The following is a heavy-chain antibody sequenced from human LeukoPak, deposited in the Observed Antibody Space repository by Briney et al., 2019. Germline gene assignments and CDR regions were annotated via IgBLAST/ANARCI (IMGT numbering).Heavy chain of an antibody. D-gene: IGHD4-17*01. CDR3: ARDVYGDYGCDY. J-gene: IGHJ4*02. V-gene: IGHV3-30*04. CDR2: ISYDGSNK. CDR1: GFTFSSYA. Sequence: PGGSLRLSCAASGFTFSSYAMHWVRQAPGKGLEWVAVISYDGSNKYYADSVKGRFTISRDNAKNSLYLQMNSLRDEDTAVYYCARDVYGDYGCDYWGQGTLVTVSS.